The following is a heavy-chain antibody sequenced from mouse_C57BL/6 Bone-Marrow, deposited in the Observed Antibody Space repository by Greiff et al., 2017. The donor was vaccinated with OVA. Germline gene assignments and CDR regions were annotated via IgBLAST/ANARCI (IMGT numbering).Heavy chain of an antibody. V-gene: IGHV2-2*01. CDR1: GFSLTSYG. D-gene: IGHD1-1*01. J-gene: IGHJ3*01. CDR2: IWSGGST. Sequence: QVHVKQSGPGLVQPSQSLSITCTVSGFSLTSYGVHWVRQSPGKGLEWLGVIWSGGSTDYNAAFISRLSISKDNSKSQVFFKMNSLQADDTAIYYCASYYYGSSPWFAYWGQGTLVTVSA. CDR3: ASYYYGSSPWFAY.